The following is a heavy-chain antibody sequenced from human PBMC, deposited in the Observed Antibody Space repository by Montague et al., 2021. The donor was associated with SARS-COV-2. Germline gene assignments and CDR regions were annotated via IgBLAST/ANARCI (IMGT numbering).Heavy chain of an antibody. Sequence: SETLSLTCTVSGGSISSSSYLWGWIRQPPGKGLEWIGSIYYSGSTYYXXXLKSRVTISVDTSKNQFSLKLSSVTAADTAVFYCARKTSRGLTIFGVVTASYCFDYWGQGTLVTVSS. CDR1: GGSISSSSYL. CDR3: ARKTSRGLTIFGVVTASYCFDY. V-gene: IGHV4-39*01. CDR2: IYYSGST. J-gene: IGHJ4*02. D-gene: IGHD3-3*01.